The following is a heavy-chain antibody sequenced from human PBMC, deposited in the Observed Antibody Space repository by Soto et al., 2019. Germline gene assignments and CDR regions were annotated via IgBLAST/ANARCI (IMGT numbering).Heavy chain of an antibody. Sequence: GGSLRLSCAASGFTFNNYGMHWVRQAPGKGLEWVALIWHDGSNKGYADSVKGRFTISRDNSKNTLNLQMNSLRVEDTAVYYCTRAAIKGELLDYWGQGTQVTISS. CDR3: TRAAIKGELLDY. V-gene: IGHV3-33*01. J-gene: IGHJ4*02. CDR2: IWHDGSNK. CDR1: GFTFNNYG. D-gene: IGHD1-26*01.